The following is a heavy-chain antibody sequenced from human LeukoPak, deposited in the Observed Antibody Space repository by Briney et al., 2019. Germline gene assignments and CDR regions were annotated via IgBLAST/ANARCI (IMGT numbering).Heavy chain of an antibody. CDR1: GGSISSYY. J-gene: IGHJ6*04. Sequence: SETLSLTCTVSGGSISSYYWSWIRQPPGKGLEWIGYIYYSGSTNYNPSLKRRVTISVDTSKNRFSLKLSSVTAADTAVYYCARAFGSGSYYTYDYYYYGMDVWGKGTTVTVSS. V-gene: IGHV4-59*01. CDR2: IYYSGST. CDR3: ARAFGSGSYYTYDYYYYGMDV. D-gene: IGHD3-10*01.